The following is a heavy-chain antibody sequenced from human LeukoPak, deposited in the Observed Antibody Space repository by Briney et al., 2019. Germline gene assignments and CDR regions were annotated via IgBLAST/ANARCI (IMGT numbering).Heavy chain of an antibody. D-gene: IGHD5-18*01. J-gene: IGHJ4*02. Sequence: PSETLSLTCTVSGGSISSNNYYWGCMRQPRGKGLEWIGAIHYSGRIYYNPSLKSRITISVDTSKNQFSLKLNSVTAADTAVYYCARLQLWFSGVDYWGQGTLVTVSS. CDR1: GGSISSNNYY. CDR2: IHYSGRI. V-gene: IGHV4-39*01. CDR3: ARLQLWFSGVDY.